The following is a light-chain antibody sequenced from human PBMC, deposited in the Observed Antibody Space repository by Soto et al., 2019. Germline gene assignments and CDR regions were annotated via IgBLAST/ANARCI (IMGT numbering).Light chain of an antibody. CDR2: SGS. CDR1: QNFLHSNGYNY. Sequence: DIVMTQSPLSLPVTPGEPASISCRSSQNFLHSNGYNYLDWYLQKPGQSPQLLIYSGSNRASGVPDRFSGSGSGTDFTLKISRVEAEDVGVYYCMQSLQTPLTFGGGTKVESK. CDR3: MQSLQTPLT. V-gene: IGKV2-28*01. J-gene: IGKJ4*01.